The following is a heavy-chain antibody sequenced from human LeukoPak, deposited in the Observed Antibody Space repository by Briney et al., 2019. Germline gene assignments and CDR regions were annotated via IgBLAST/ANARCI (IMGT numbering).Heavy chain of an antibody. CDR2: ISGSGGST. J-gene: IGHJ4*02. CDR1: GFTFSSYA. V-gene: IGHV3-23*01. Sequence: HPGGSLRLSCAASGFTFSSYAMSRVRQAPGKGLEWVSAISGSGGSTYYADSVKGRFTISRDNSKNTLYLQMNSLRAEDTAVYYCAKDQQWLVLYYFDYWGQGTLVTVSS. CDR3: AKDQQWLVLYYFDY. D-gene: IGHD6-19*01.